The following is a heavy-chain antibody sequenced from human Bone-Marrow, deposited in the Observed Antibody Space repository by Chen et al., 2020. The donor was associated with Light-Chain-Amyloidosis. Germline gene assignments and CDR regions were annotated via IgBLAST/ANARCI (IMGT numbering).Heavy chain of an antibody. V-gene: IGHV1-2*02. CDR1: GYTFTGYY. CDR3: ALLWALDY. D-gene: IGHD2-21*01. CDR2: INPNSGGT. Sequence: QVQLVQSGAEVKKPGASVKVSCKASGYTFTGYYMHWVRQAPGQGLEWMGWINPNSGGTNYAQKCQGRVTMTRDTSISTAYMELSRLRSDDTAVYYCALLWALDYWGQGTLVTVSS. J-gene: IGHJ4*02.